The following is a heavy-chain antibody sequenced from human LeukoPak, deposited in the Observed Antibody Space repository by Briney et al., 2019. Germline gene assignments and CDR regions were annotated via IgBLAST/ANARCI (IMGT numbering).Heavy chain of an antibody. D-gene: IGHD1-26*01. CDR2: ISAYNGNT. Sequence: ASVKVSCKASGYTFTSYGISWARQAPGQGLEWMGWISAYNGNTNYAQKLQGRVTMTTDTSTSTAYMELRSLRSDDTAVYYCARDNLGASTFDYWGQGTLVTVSS. J-gene: IGHJ4*02. CDR3: ARDNLGASTFDY. V-gene: IGHV1-18*01. CDR1: GYTFTSYG.